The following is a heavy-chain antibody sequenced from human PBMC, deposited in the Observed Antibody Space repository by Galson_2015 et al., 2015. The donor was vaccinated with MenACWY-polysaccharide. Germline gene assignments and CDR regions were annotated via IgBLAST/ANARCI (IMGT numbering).Heavy chain of an antibody. CDR1: GFSFSAYG. V-gene: IGHV3-23*01. CDR3: AKVGPRSSWMMGLDY. CDR2: SGSGGGL. Sequence: SLRLSCAASGFSFSAYGMSWVRQAPGRGLEWVSGSGSGGGLYYADSVKGRFTVSRDNSKNTLYLQMNNLRAEDTAVYYCAKVGPRSSWMMGLDYRGQGTLVTVSS. D-gene: IGHD6-13*01. J-gene: IGHJ4*02.